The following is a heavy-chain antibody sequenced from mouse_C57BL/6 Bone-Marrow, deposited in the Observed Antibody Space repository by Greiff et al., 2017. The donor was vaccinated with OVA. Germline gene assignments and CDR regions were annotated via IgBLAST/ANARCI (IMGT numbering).Heavy chain of an antibody. CDR2: IDPNSVGT. J-gene: IGHJ1*03. Sequence: QVQLQQPGAELVKPGASVKLSCKASGYTFTSYWMHWVKQRPGRGLEWIGRIDPNSVGTKYNETFKSNATLTVDKPYSTGYMQLSRLTSEDSAVYYCARRRVYYYGSSFYWYFDVWGTGTTVTVSS. V-gene: IGHV1-72*01. CDR1: GYTFTSYW. CDR3: ARRRVYYYGSSFYWYFDV. D-gene: IGHD1-1*01.